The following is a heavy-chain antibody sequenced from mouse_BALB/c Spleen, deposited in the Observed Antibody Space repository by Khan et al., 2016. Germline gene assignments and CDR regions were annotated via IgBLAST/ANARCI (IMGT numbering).Heavy chain of an antibody. V-gene: IGHV1-54*01. D-gene: IGHD1-1*01. Sequence: QVQLQQSGAELVRPGTSVKVSCKASGYAFTNYLIEWVKQRPGQGLEWIGVINPGSGGTNYNEKFKGKATLTADKSSSTAYMQLSSLTSDDYAVYFCARADYYGSSGAYWGQGTLVTVSA. CDR1: GYAFTNYL. CDR3: ARADYYGSSGAY. CDR2: INPGSGGT. J-gene: IGHJ3*01.